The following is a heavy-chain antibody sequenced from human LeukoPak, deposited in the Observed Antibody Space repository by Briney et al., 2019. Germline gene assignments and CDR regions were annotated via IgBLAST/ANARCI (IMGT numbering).Heavy chain of an antibody. D-gene: IGHD1-1*01. CDR3: APQLGIMRAFDY. V-gene: IGHV4-4*07. Sequence: SGTLSLTCTISGGSISSYYWNWIRQPAEKGLEWIGRIYTSGSTNYNPSLKSRVTMSVDTSKNQLSLKLSSVTAADTAVYYCAPQLGIMRAFDYWGQGTLVTVSS. J-gene: IGHJ4*02. CDR1: GGSISSYY. CDR2: IYTSGST.